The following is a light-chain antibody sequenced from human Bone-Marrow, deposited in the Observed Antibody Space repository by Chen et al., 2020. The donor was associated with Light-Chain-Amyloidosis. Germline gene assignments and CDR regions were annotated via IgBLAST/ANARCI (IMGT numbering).Light chain of an antibody. V-gene: IGLV2-14*01. CDR2: EVT. CDR3: SSCTITNTLV. CDR1: SSDVGGDNH. J-gene: IGLJ1*01. Sequence: QSALTQPASVSGSPGQSITISCTGTSSDVGGDNHVSWYQQHPYKAPKLMIYEVTNRPSWVPDRFSGSESDNTDSLTISGLQTEDEADYFCSSCTITNTLVVGGGTRVTGL.